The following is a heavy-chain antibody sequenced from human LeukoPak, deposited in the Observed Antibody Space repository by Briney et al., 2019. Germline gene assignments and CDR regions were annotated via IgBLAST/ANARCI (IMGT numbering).Heavy chain of an antibody. CDR1: GGSISSYY. Sequence: SETLSLTCTVSGGSISSYYWSWIRQPPGKGLEWIWYIYYSGSTNYNPSLKSRVTISVDTSKNQFSLKLSSVTAADTAVYYCARVIAAAVTYYFDYWGQGTLVTVSS. D-gene: IGHD6-13*01. CDR3: ARVIAAAVTYYFDY. V-gene: IGHV4-59*01. J-gene: IGHJ4*02. CDR2: IYYSGST.